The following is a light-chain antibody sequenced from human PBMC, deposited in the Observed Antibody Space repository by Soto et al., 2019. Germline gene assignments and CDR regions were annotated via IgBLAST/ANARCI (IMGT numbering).Light chain of an antibody. V-gene: IGKV3D-20*02. CDR1: QSVSSSY. CDR3: QQRSNWPIT. CDR2: GAS. Sequence: EIVLTQSPCTLSLSPGDRATLSCRASQSVSSSYLAWYQQKPGQAPRLLIYGASSRATGISERFSGSGSGTDFTLTISRLEPEDFEVYYCQQRSNWPITFGQGTRLEIK. J-gene: IGKJ5*01.